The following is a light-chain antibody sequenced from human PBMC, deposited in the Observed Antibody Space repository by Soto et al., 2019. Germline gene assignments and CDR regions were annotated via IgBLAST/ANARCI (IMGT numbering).Light chain of an antibody. V-gene: IGKV1-39*01. J-gene: IGKJ2*01. CDR2: AAS. CDR1: HSIDTY. CDR3: QQSYSTPMYT. Sequence: DFQTTQSPSCLSASVGDRLTSTCRSSHSIDTYLNWYQQKPRTAPKLXXYAASSLQSGVPSRFSGRGSGTDFTPTISSLQPEDFATYYCQQSYSTPMYTFGQGTKVDIK.